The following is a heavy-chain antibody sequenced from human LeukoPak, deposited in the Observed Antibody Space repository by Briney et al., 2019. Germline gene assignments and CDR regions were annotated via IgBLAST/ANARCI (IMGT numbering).Heavy chain of an antibody. CDR3: ARAVRPESGYYKGLYWYFDL. J-gene: IGHJ2*01. CDR1: GYTFTGYY. V-gene: IGHV1-46*01. Sequence: ASVKVSCKASGYTFTGYYMHWVRQAPGQGLEWMEIINPSGGSTSYAQKFQGRVTMTRDTSTSTVYMELSSLRSEDTAVYYCARAVRPESGYYKGLYWYFDLWGRGTLVTVSS. D-gene: IGHD3-22*01. CDR2: INPSGGST.